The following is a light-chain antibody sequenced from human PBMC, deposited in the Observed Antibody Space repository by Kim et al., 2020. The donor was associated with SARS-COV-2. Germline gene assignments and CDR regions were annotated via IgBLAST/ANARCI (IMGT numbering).Light chain of an antibody. CDR1: RSNIGSNT. CDR2: TNN. CDR3: AAWDDSLNGWV. J-gene: IGLJ3*02. V-gene: IGLV1-44*01. Sequence: QAVVTQPPSASGTPGQGVTISCSGSRSNIGSNTVNWYQQLPGTAPKLLIFTNNQRPSGVPDRFSGSKSGTSASLAISGLQPEDEADYYCAAWDDSLNGWVFGGGTQLTVL.